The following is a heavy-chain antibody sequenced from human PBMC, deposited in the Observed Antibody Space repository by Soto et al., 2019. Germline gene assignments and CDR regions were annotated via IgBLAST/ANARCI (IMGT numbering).Heavy chain of an antibody. CDR1: GGTFSSYT. CDR3: ARDQADIVATILGWFDP. CDR2: IIPILGIA. D-gene: IGHD5-12*01. Sequence: QVQLVQSGAEVKKPGSSVKVSCKASGGTFSSYTISWVRQAPGQGLEWMGRIIPILGIANYAQKFQGRVTITADKSTSTAYMELSSLRSEDTAVYYWARDQADIVATILGWFDPWGQGTLVTVSS. V-gene: IGHV1-69*08. J-gene: IGHJ5*02.